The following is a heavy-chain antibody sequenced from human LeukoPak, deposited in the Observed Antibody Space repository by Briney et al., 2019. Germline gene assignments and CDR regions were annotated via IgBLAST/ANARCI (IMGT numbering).Heavy chain of an antibody. CDR2: ISSSSDYT. Sequence: GGSLRLSCVASGFTFSDYYMSWIRQAPGKGLEWVSYISSSSDYTNYADSVRGRFTVSRDNAKNSLYLQMNSLRAEDTAVYYCARPPYSSSWDPGWFDPWGQGTLITVSS. CDR1: GFTFSDYY. V-gene: IGHV3-11*06. J-gene: IGHJ5*02. D-gene: IGHD6-13*01. CDR3: ARPPYSSSWDPGWFDP.